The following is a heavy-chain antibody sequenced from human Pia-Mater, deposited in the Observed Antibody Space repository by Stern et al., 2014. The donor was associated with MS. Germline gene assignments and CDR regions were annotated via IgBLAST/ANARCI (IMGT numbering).Heavy chain of an antibody. CDR3: VREIIGGGSRCGGDCYSFDY. D-gene: IGHD2-21*02. Sequence: QVQLVQSGAEVKKPGASVKVSCKASGYTFTGYYMHWVRQAPGQGLEWMGRINPNSGGTNYAQKFQGRVSMTRDTSISTAYMELSRLSSDDTAVYYCVREIIGGGSRCGGDCYSFDYWGQGTLVTVSS. J-gene: IGHJ4*02. CDR1: GYTFTGYY. CDR2: INPNSGGT. V-gene: IGHV1-2*06.